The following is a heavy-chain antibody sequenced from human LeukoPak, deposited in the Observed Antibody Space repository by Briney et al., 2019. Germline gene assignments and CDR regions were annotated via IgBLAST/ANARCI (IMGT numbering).Heavy chain of an antibody. CDR1: GYTFTRYG. D-gene: IGHD3-16*02. V-gene: IGHV1-18*01. CDR2: ISAYNGNT. J-gene: IGHJ4*02. CDR3: ARDLIMITFGGVIVIPPVGY. Sequence: VASEKVSCKASGYTFTRYGISWVRQAPRQGLEWMGWISAYNGNTNYAQKLQGRVTMTTDTSTSTAYMEPRSLRSDDTAVYYCARDLIMITFGGVIVIPPVGYWGQGTLVTVSS.